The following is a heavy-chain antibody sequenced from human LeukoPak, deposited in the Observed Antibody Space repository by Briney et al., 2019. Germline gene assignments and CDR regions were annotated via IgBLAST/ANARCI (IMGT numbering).Heavy chain of an antibody. V-gene: IGHV4-39*07. Sequence: SETLSLTCTVSGDSFTSVTDYWAWIRQPPGKGLEWIATGDYSGGTYYNPSLESRVAISADMSKNQISLQLTSVTGADTAVYYCAGERGEEYSSGWYKTNFFYNWGQGIRVTVSS. D-gene: IGHD6-19*01. J-gene: IGHJ4*02. CDR3: AGERGEEYSSGWYKTNFFYN. CDR2: GDYSGGT. CDR1: GDSFTSVTDY.